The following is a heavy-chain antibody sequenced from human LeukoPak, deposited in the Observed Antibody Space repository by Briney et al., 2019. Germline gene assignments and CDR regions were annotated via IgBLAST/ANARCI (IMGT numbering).Heavy chain of an antibody. D-gene: IGHD6-19*01. CDR2: IGGGGTFT. CDR3: AKHSSGWYGDAFDS. V-gene: IGHV3-23*01. J-gene: IGHJ3*02. Sequence: PGGSLRLSCTASGFTFSSYAMNWVRQAPGKGLEWVSGIGGGGTFTYYADSVKGRFTIFRDNSRNTLYLHMNSLRADDTAVYYCAKHSSGWYGDAFDSWGQGTMVSVSS. CDR1: GFTFSSYA.